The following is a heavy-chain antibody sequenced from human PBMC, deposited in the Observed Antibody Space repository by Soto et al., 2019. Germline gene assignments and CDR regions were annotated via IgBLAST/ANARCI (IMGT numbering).Heavy chain of an antibody. J-gene: IGHJ3*02. Sequence: QVQLQQSGPGLVKTSQTLSLTCAVSGDSVSSNSAAWNWIRQSPSRGLEWLGRTYYRSKWYNDYALSVKSRITINPDTSKNQFSLQLNSVTPEDTAVYYCARGLVILPATSNDAFDIWGQGTMVTVS. V-gene: IGHV6-1*01. CDR1: GDSVSSNSAA. CDR2: TYYRSKWYN. D-gene: IGHD2-2*01. CDR3: ARGLVILPATSNDAFDI.